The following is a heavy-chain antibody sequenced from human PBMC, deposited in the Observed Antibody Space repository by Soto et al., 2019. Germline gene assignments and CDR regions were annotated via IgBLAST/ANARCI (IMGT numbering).Heavy chain of an antibody. Sequence: TLSLTCTVSGGSITTSGDYWSWIRQHPGKGLEWIGYISHSGITEYNPSLKSRLTLSIDTSKNQFSLEMNSVTAADTAVYFCARFSHDSYYGWFDPWGQGTPVTVSS. CDR1: GGSITTSGDY. J-gene: IGHJ5*02. CDR3: ARFSHDSYYGWFDP. CDR2: ISHSGIT. D-gene: IGHD1-26*01. V-gene: IGHV4-31*03.